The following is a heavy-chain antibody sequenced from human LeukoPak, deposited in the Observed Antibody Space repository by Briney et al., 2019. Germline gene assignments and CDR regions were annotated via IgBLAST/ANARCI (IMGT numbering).Heavy chain of an antibody. J-gene: IGHJ4*02. D-gene: IGHD3-22*01. Sequence: SETLSLTCAVYGGSFSGYYWSWIRQPPGKGLEWIGEINHSGSTNYNPSLKSRVTISVDTSKNQFSLKLSSVTAADTAVYYCARGLGGGDYDSSGYYLDSYWGQGTLVTVSS. CDR3: ARGLGGGDYDSSGYYLDSY. V-gene: IGHV4-34*01. CDR2: INHSGST. CDR1: GGSFSGYY.